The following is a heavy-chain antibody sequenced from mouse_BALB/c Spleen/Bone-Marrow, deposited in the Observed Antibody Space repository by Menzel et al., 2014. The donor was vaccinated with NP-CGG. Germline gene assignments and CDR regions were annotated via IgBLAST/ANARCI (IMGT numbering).Heavy chain of an antibody. CDR1: GFNIKDTY. CDR2: IDPANGNT. CDR3: ASYYYGRYFDV. V-gene: IGHV14-3*02. D-gene: IGHD1-1*01. J-gene: IGHJ1*01. Sequence: VQLPQSGAELVKPGASVKLSCTASGFNIKDTYMHWVKQRPEQGLEWIGRIDPANGNTKYDPKFQGKATITADTSANTAYLQLSSLTSEDTAVYYCASYYYGRYFDVWGGGTTVTVSS.